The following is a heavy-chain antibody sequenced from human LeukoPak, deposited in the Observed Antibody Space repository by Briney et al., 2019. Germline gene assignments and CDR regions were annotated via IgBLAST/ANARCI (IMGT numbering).Heavy chain of an antibody. CDR2: ISYDGSNK. Sequence: GGSLRLSCAASGFTFSSYAMHWVRQAPGKGLEWVAVISYDGSNKYYADSVKGRFTISRDNSKNTLYLQMNSLRAEDTAVYHCARERDGSFDYWGQGTLVTVSS. J-gene: IGHJ4*02. CDR3: ARERDGSFDY. V-gene: IGHV3-30-3*01. CDR1: GFTFSSYA. D-gene: IGHD5-24*01.